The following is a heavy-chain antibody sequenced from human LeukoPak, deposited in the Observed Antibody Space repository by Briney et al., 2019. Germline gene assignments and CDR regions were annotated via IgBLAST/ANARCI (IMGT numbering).Heavy chain of an antibody. V-gene: IGHV1-18*01. CDR3: ASGGRPYYDSSGFVDY. CDR1: GYTFTSYG. CDR2: ISAYNGNT. D-gene: IGHD3-22*01. J-gene: IGHJ4*02. Sequence: ASVKVSCKVSGYTFTSYGTSWVRQAPGQGLEWMGWISAYNGNTNYAQKLQGRVTMTTDTSTSTAYMELRSLRSDDTAVYYCASGGRPYYDSSGFVDYWGQGTLVTVSS.